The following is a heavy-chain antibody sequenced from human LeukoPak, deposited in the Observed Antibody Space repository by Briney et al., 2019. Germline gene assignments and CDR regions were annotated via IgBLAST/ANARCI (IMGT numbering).Heavy chain of an antibody. D-gene: IGHD7-27*01. V-gene: IGHV4-39*07. J-gene: IGHJ4*02. CDR3: ASRKLGNDY. Sequence: SETLSLTCTVSGGSISSSNYYWGWIRQPPGKGLECIGSVYYSGNTYYNPSLKSRVTISVDTSKNQFSLKLSSVTAADTAVYYCASRKLGNDYWGQGTLVTVSS. CDR2: VYYSGNT. CDR1: GGSISSSNYY.